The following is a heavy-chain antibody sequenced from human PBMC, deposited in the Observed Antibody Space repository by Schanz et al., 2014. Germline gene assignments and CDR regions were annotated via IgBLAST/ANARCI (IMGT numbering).Heavy chain of an antibody. CDR1: GFTFSTYA. CDR3: AKGRFGELSAFDI. CDR2: INTGGDST. V-gene: IGHV3-23*01. D-gene: IGHD3-10*01. J-gene: IGHJ3*02. Sequence: EVQLLESGGGLVRPGGSLRLSCAASGFTFSTYAMAWVRQAPGKGLEWVSFINTGGDSTYYADSVKGRFTISRDNSRDTVYLQMNSLRAEDTAVYYCAKGRFGELSAFDIWGQGIMVNVSS.